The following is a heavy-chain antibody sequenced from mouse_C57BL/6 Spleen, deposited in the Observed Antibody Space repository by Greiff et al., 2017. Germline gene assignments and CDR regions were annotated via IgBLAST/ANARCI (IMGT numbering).Heavy chain of an antibody. D-gene: IGHD2-3*01. CDR3: ARGEDGYLYYYAMDY. CDR1: GFTFSSYA. CDR2: ISDGGSYT. V-gene: IGHV5-4*01. Sequence: EVQGVESGGGLVKPGGSLKLSCAASGFTFSSYAMSWVRQTPEKRLEWVATISDGGSYTYYPDNVKGRFTISRDNAKNNLYLQMSHMKYEDTAMYYCARGEDGYLYYYAMDYWGQGTTVTVSS. J-gene: IGHJ4*01.